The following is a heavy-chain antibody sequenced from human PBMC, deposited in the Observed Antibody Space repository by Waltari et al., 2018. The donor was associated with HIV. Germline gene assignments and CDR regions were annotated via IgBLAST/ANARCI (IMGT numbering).Heavy chain of an antibody. CDR2: TYYKSKWYN. CDR3: VRDRLYSSGWPNDQYFYYGMDV. J-gene: IGHJ6*02. V-gene: IGHV6-1*01. D-gene: IGHD6-19*01. CDR1: GDSVSSNSAA. Sequence: QVQLQQSGPGLVKPSQTLSLTCVISGDSVSSNSAAWNWIRQSPSRGLEWLGSTYYKSKWYNDYAISVKSRISINPDTSNNQFSLQLNSVTPEDTAVYYCVRDRLYSSGWPNDQYFYYGMDVWGQGTTVTVSS.